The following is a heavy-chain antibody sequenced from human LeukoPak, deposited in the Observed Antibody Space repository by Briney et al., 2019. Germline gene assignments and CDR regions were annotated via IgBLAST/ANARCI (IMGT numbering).Heavy chain of an antibody. Sequence: SETLSLTCAVYGGSFSGYYWSWIRQPPGKGLEWIGEINHSGSTNYNPSLKSRVTISVDTSKNQFSLKLSSVTAADTAVYYCARAEIFDYWGQGTLVTVSS. J-gene: IGHJ4*02. CDR3: ARAEIFDY. D-gene: IGHD5-24*01. CDR2: INHSGST. CDR1: GGSFSGYY. V-gene: IGHV4-34*01.